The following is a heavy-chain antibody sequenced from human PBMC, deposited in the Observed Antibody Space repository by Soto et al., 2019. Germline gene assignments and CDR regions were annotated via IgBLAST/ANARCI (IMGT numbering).Heavy chain of an antibody. J-gene: IGHJ4*02. CDR1: GFTFSSYG. V-gene: IGHV3-30*18. CDR3: AKVLLNHRSGWFEY. D-gene: IGHD6-19*01. CDR2: ISYDGSNK. Sequence: GGSLRLSCAASGFTFSSYGMHWVRQAPGKGLEWVAVISYDGSNKYYADSVKGRFTISRDNSKNTLYLQMNSLRAEDTAVYYCAKVLLNHRSGWFEYWGQGTLVTVSS.